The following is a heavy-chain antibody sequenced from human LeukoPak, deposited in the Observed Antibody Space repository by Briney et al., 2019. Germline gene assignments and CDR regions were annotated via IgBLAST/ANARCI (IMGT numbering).Heavy chain of an antibody. CDR1: GYSFTSYW. J-gene: IGHJ4*02. Sequence: GESLKISCTGSGYSFTSYWIGWVRQMPGKGLEWMGIIYPGDSDTRYSPSFQGQVTISAGKSISTAYLQWSSLKASDTAMYYCARSPEMDTAMADYWGQGTLVTVSS. V-gene: IGHV5-51*01. D-gene: IGHD5-18*01. CDR3: ARSPEMDTAMADY. CDR2: IYPGDSDT.